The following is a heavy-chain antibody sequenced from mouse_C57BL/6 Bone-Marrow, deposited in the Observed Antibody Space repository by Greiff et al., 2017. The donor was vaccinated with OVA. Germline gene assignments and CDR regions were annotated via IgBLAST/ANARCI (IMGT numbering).Heavy chain of an antibody. CDR3: ARHDGSSSFAY. CDR1: GFTFSSYG. J-gene: IGHJ3*01. V-gene: IGHV5-6*01. D-gene: IGHD1-1*01. Sequence: EVKLVESGGDLVKPGGSLKLSCAASGFTFSSYGMSWVRQTPDKRLEWVATISSGGSYTYYPDSVKGRFTISRDNAKTTLYLQMSSLKSEDTAMYYCARHDGSSSFAYWGQGTLVTVSA. CDR2: ISSGGSYT.